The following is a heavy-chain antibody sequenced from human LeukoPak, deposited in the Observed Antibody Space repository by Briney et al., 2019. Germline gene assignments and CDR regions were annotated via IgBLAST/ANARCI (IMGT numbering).Heavy chain of an antibody. CDR2: ISSSSSYI. D-gene: IGHD6-13*01. V-gene: IGHV3-21*01. J-gene: IGHJ3*02. CDR3: ARDGYEAAPDAFDI. CDR1: GFTFSSYS. Sequence: PGGSLRLSCAASGFTFSSYSMNWVRQAPGKGLEWVSSISSSSSYIYYADSVKGRFTISRDNAKNSLYLQMNSLRAEDTAVYYCARDGYEAAPDAFDIWGQGTMVTVSS.